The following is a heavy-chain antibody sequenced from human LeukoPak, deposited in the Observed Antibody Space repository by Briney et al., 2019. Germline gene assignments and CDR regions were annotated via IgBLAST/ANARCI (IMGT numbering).Heavy chain of an antibody. Sequence: SVKVSCKASGGTFSSYAISWVRQARGQGLEWMGGIIPIFGTANYAQKFQGRVTITTDESTSTAYMKLSSLRSEDTAVYYFARGNEAAAVDYYYYYYMDVWGKGTTVTVSS. J-gene: IGHJ6*03. CDR3: ARGNEAAAVDYYYYYYMDV. CDR1: GGTFSSYA. V-gene: IGHV1-69*05. D-gene: IGHD6-13*01. CDR2: IIPIFGTA.